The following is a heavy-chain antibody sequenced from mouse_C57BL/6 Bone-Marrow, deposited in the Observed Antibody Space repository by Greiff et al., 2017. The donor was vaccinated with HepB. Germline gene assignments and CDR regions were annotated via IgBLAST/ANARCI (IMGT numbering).Heavy chain of an antibody. V-gene: IGHV14-3*01. Sequence: EVQLQQSVAELVRPGASVTLSCTASGFNINNTYMHWVKQRPEQGLEWIGRIDPANGNTKYAPKFQGKATITADTSSNTAYLQHSSLTSEDTAIYYCADRTYWGQGTTLTVSS. J-gene: IGHJ2*01. CDR2: IDPANGNT. CDR1: GFNINNTY. CDR3: ADRTY.